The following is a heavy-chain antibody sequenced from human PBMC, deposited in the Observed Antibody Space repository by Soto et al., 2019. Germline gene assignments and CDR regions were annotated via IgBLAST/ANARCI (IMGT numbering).Heavy chain of an antibody. D-gene: IGHD2-15*01. CDR3: AREVVVSGTGYSYYYGMDV. V-gene: IGHV3-48*01. Sequence: GALRLSLGVSRFTFRSYSMDWVRQAPGKGGGWVSYISSSSSTIYYADSVEGRFTISGDNAKNSLYLQMNSLRAEDTAVYYCAREVVVSGTGYSYYYGMDVWGQGTTVTVSS. CDR1: RFTFRSYS. J-gene: IGHJ6*02. CDR2: ISSSSSTI.